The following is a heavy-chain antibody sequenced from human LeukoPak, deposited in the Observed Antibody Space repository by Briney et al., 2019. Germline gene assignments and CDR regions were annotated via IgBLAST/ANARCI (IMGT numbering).Heavy chain of an antibody. Sequence: GGSLRLSCADSGFTFSSYGMSWVRHAPGKGLEWVSAISGSGGSTYYADSVKGRFTISRDNSKNTLYLQMNSLRAEDTAVYYCAKDLYYDSRSGFDYWGQGTLVTVSS. D-gene: IGHD3-22*01. CDR1: GFTFSSYG. CDR3: AKDLYYDSRSGFDY. CDR2: ISGSGGST. V-gene: IGHV3-23*01. J-gene: IGHJ4*02.